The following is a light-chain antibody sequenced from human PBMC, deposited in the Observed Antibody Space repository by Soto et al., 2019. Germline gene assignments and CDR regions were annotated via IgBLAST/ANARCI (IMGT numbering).Light chain of an antibody. CDR2: EVR. J-gene: IGLJ3*02. CDR3: SAYTARSILV. CDR1: MRDVGAYNL. V-gene: IGLV2-14*01. Sequence: QSALTQPASVSGSAGQSITISCSGTMRDVGAYNLVSWYQQHPGTAPKLIIYEVRNRPSGISSRLSGSRSGNTASLTISGLQSEDEGDYYCSAYTARSILVFGGGTKVTVL.